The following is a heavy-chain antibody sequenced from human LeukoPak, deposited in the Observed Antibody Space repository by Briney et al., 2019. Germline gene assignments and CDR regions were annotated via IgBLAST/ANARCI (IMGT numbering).Heavy chain of an antibody. CDR1: GLTFSSYA. CDR2: ISGSGGTT. D-gene: IGHD4-17*01. J-gene: IGHJ4*02. V-gene: IGHV3-23*01. CDR3: ARDNTTVSYYFDY. Sequence: GGSLRLSCAASGLTFSSYAMSWVRQAPGKGLEWVSGISGSGGTTDYADSVKGRFTISRDNSKNTLYLQMNSLRAEDTAVYYCARDNTTVSYYFDYCGQGTLVTVSS.